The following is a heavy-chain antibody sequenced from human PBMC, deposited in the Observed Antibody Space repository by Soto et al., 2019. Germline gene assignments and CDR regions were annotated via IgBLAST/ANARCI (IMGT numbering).Heavy chain of an antibody. J-gene: IGHJ6*03. V-gene: IGHV4-59*08. D-gene: IGHD2-2*01. CDR2: IYYSGST. CDR3: ARLNGRIPAAAISYYYYYYMDV. Sequence: SETLSLTCTVSGGSISSYYWSWIRQPPGKGLEWIGYIYYSGSTNYNPSLKSRVTISVDTSKNQFSLKLSSVTAADTAVYYCARLNGRIPAAAISYYYYYYMDVWGKGTTVTVS. CDR1: GGSISSYY.